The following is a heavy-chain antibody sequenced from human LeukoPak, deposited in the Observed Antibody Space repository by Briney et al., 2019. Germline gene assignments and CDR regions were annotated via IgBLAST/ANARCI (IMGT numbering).Heavy chain of an antibody. Sequence: GGSLRLSCAASGFTFSSYAMSWVRQAPGKGLEWVSAISGSGGSTYYADSVKGRFTISRDNSKNTLYLQMNSLRAEDTAVYYRAKDPRIEQWLYGMDVWGKGTTVTVSS. D-gene: IGHD6-19*01. CDR1: GFTFSSYA. V-gene: IGHV3-23*01. J-gene: IGHJ6*04. CDR3: AKDPRIEQWLYGMDV. CDR2: ISGSGGST.